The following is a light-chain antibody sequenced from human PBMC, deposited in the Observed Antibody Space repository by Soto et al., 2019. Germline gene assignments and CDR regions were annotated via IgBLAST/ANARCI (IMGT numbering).Light chain of an antibody. J-gene: IGLJ3*02. Sequence: SYELTQPPSLSVAPGQTARMTCGGNNIGIKAVHWCQQRPGQAPVLVVHDDGDRPSGIPDRFSGSNSGNTATLTITRVEAGDEADYYCHVWDSGTDHPVFGGGTQLTVL. CDR2: DDG. V-gene: IGLV3-21*02. CDR3: HVWDSGTDHPV. CDR1: NIGIKA.